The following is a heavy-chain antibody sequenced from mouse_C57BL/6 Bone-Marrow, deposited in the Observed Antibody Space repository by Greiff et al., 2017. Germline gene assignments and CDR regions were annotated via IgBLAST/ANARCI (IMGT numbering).Heavy chain of an antibody. D-gene: IGHD1-1*01. J-gene: IGHJ4*01. Sequence: EVKLVESGGGLVQPKGSLKLSCAASGFSFNTYAMNWVRQAPGKGLEWVARIRSKSNNYATYYADSVKDRFTISRDDSESMLYLQMNNLKTEDTAMYYCVRQGGYGSSHYAMDYWGQGTSVTVSS. CDR2: IRSKSNNYAT. CDR3: VRQGGYGSSHYAMDY. V-gene: IGHV10-1*01. CDR1: GFSFNTYA.